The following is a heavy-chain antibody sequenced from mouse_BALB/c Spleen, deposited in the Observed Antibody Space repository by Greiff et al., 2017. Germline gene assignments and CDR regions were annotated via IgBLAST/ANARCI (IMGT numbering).Heavy chain of an antibody. CDR3: AMDRYDGSDY. CDR2: ISYSGST. Sequence: DVKLQESGPGLVKPSQSLSLTCTVTGYSITSDYAWNWIRQFPGNKLEWMGYISYSGSTSYNPSLKSRISITRDTSKNQFFLQLNSVTTEDTATYYCAMDRYDGSDYWGQGTTLTVSS. D-gene: IGHD2-14*01. CDR1: GYSITSDYA. J-gene: IGHJ2*01. V-gene: IGHV3-2*02.